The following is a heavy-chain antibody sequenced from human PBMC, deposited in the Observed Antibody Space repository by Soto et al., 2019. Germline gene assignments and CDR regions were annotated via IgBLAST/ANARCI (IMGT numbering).Heavy chain of an antibody. V-gene: IGHV3-23*01. CDR2: ISGSGGST. Sequence: PGGSLRLSCAASGFTFSSYAMSWVRQAPGKGLEWVSAISGSGGSTYYADSVKGRFTISRDNSKNTLYLQMNSLRAEDTAVYYCAKDHARTYYDFGSASPPGMDAWGQG. CDR1: GFTFSSYA. J-gene: IGHJ6*02. CDR3: AKDHARTYYDFGSASPPGMDA. D-gene: IGHD3-3*01.